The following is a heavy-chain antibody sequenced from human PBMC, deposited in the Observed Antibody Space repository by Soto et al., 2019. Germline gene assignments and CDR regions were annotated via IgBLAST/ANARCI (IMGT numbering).Heavy chain of an antibody. V-gene: IGHV5-51*01. J-gene: IGHJ5*02. D-gene: IGHD3-22*01. CDR1: GYRFTSYW. CDR2: IFPSDSDT. Sequence: GESLKISCRTSGYRFTSYWIAWVRQMPGKGLEWMGIIFPSDSDTRYSPSFQGQVTISADRSTSTVFLQWASLKASDTAVYFCARKGKSGYFNWFDPWGQGTLVTV. CDR3: ARKGKSGYFNWFDP.